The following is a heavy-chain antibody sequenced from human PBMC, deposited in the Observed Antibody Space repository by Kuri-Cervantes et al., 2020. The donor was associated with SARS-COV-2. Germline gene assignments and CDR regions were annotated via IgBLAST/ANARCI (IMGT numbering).Heavy chain of an antibody. J-gene: IGHJ2*01. V-gene: IGHV3-33*08. CDR1: GFTFSDYD. Sequence: GGSLRLSCASSGFTFSDYDMHWVRQAPGKGLEWVAVIWYDGRNTYYTGSVKGRFTISRDNSKNTLYLQMNSLRTEDTAVYYCARGFELLRDFDLWGRGTLVTVSS. D-gene: IGHD1-7*01. CDR3: ARGFELLRDFDL. CDR2: IWYDGRNT.